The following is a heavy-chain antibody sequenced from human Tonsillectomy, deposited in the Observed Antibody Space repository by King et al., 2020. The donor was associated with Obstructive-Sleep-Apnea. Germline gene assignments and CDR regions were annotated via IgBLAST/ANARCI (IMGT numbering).Heavy chain of an antibody. CDR1: GYISSNYW. V-gene: IGHV5-51*01. CDR3: ARVKMTTGHNFDY. Sequence: QLVQSGAEVKKPGESLKISCKGSGYISSNYWIAWVRQMPGRGLVWMGIIYVGDSDTRYSPSFQGQVTFSADKSINTAYLQWHSLKASDTAMYYCARVKMTTGHNFDYWGQGTLVTVSS. D-gene: IGHD4-17*01. J-gene: IGHJ4*02. CDR2: IYVGDSDT.